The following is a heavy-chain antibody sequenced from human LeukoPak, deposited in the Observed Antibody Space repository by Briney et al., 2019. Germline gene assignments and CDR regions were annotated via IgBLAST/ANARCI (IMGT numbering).Heavy chain of an antibody. CDR2: LSSRGYT. J-gene: IGHJ4*02. CDR1: GGAIRRDY. D-gene: IGHD6-19*01. V-gene: IGHV4-59*01. Sequence: SQTLSLTCTVSGGAIRRDYWCWIWQPPGKGLEWIGYLSSRGYTGYHPSLESRATISGDTSKNQFSLTLSSVTTADTAVYYCASVSDTSDIDYWGQGTLVTV. CDR3: ASVSDTSDIDY.